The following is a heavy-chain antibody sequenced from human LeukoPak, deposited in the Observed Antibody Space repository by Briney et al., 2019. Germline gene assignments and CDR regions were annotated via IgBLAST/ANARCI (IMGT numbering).Heavy chain of an antibody. CDR1: GYTFTGYY. V-gene: IGHV1-2*02. CDR3: GRDVAVASPFDY. J-gene: IGHJ4*02. CDR2: INPNSGGT. Sequence: ASVKVSCKASGYTFTGYYMHWVRQAPGQGLEWMGWINPNSGGTNYAQKFQGRVTMTRDTSISTAYMELSRLRSDDTAVYYCGRDVAVASPFDYWGQGTLVTVSS. D-gene: IGHD6-19*01.